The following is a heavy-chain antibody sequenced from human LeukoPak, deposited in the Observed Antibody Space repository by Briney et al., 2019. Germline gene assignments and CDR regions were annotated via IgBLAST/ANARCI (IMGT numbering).Heavy chain of an antibody. D-gene: IGHD1-26*01. V-gene: IGHV4-39*01. Sequence: PSETLSLTCTVSGDSISSSNYFWVWVRQPPGKGLEWITSINYSGTTYYNPSLKSRVTISVDTSKNQFSLKLSSVTAADTAVYYCARASNSGSYLLYSAFDIWGQGTMVTVSS. CDR3: ARASNSGSYLLYSAFDI. CDR2: INYSGTT. J-gene: IGHJ3*02. CDR1: GDSISSSNYF.